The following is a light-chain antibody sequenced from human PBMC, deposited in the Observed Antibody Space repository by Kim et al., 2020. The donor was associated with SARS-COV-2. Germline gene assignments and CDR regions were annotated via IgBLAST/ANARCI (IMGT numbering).Light chain of an antibody. CDR1: QVINSY. V-gene: IGKV1-9*01. CDR2: AAS. Sequence: ASVGDRVTITCRASQVINSYLAWYQQKSGKAPKLLIYAASTLQSGVPSRFSGSGSGTEFTLTINSLQPEDFATYYCQQLNTYPLTFGGGTKVDIK. CDR3: QQLNTYPLT. J-gene: IGKJ4*01.